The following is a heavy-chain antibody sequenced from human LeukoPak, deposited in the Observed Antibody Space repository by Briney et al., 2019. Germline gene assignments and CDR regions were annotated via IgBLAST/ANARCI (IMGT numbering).Heavy chain of an antibody. Sequence: SETLSLTCAVSGGSISSGGYSWSWIRQPPGKGLEWIGYIYHSGSTYCNPSLKSRVTISVDRSKNQFSLKLSSVTAADTAVYYCARGTRHTYYYDSSGPWAFDIWGQGTMVTVSS. CDR1: GGSISSGGYS. D-gene: IGHD3-22*01. CDR3: ARGTRHTYYYDSSGPWAFDI. CDR2: IYHSGST. V-gene: IGHV4-30-2*01. J-gene: IGHJ3*02.